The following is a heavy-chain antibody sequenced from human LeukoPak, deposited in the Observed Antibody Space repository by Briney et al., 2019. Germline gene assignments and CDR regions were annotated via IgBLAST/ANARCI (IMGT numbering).Heavy chain of an antibody. Sequence: PSETLSLTCTVSGGSISSGGYYWSWIRQPPGKGLEWIGYIYHSGSTYYNPSLKSRVTISVDRSKNQFSLKLSSVTAADTAMYYCARDGEMATITGDYWGQGTLVTVSS. CDR2: IYHSGST. V-gene: IGHV4-30-2*01. CDR1: GGSISSGGYY. J-gene: IGHJ4*02. D-gene: IGHD5-24*01. CDR3: ARDGEMATITGDY.